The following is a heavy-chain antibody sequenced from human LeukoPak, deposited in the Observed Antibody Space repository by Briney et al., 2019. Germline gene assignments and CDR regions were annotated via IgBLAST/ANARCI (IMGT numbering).Heavy chain of an antibody. V-gene: IGHV3-7*05. Sequence: GGSLRLSCATSGFPFSSIWISWVRQAPGKGLEWVANIKHDGSETNYVDSVKGRFTISRDNAKNSLYLQMNSLRAEDTAVYYCARGYVSGSFSPTEPLDSCGQGTLVTVSS. D-gene: IGHD3-10*01. CDR2: IKHDGSET. CDR3: ARGYVSGSFSPTEPLDS. J-gene: IGHJ4*02. CDR1: GFPFSSIW.